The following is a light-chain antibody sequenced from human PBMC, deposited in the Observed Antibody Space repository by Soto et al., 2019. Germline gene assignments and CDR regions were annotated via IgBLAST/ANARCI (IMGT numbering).Light chain of an antibody. Sequence: QSVLTQPPSASGSPAQSVTISCTGTSSDVGDHNYVSWYQHHPGKAPKLVIYEVSQRPSGVPDRFSGSKSGNTASLTVSGLQADDEADNYCSSYAGSNSYVFGTGTKVTVL. V-gene: IGLV2-8*01. J-gene: IGLJ1*01. CDR2: EVS. CDR1: SSDVGDHNY. CDR3: SSYAGSNSYV.